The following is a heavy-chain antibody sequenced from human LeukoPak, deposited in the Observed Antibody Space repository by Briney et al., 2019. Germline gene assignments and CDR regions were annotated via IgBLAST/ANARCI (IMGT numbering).Heavy chain of an antibody. V-gene: IGHV4-34*01. CDR2: INHSGST. D-gene: IGHD2-2*02. CDR3: ARVVSDCGGARCYKGYLDY. CDR1: GGSFSGYY. Sequence: PSETLSLTCAVYGGSFSGYYWSWIRQPPGKGLEWIGEINHSGSTNYNPSLKSRVTISVDTSKNQFSLQLSSVTAADTAVYYCARVVSDCGGARCYKGYLDYWGQGTLVTVSS. J-gene: IGHJ4*02.